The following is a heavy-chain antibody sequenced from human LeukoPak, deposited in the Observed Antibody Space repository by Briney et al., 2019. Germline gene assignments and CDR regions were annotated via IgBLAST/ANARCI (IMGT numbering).Heavy chain of an antibody. D-gene: IGHD4-23*01. CDR1: GFTVSSNS. Sequence: GGSLRLSCTVSGFTVSSNSMSWVRQAPGKGLEWVASIREDGSEKTSVDSVKGRFTISRDNAKNSLYLQMDSLRAEDTALYYCAKDIYGGNWPNDYWGQGTLVTVSS. CDR3: AKDIYGGNWPNDY. J-gene: IGHJ4*02. V-gene: IGHV3-7*01. CDR2: IREDGSEK.